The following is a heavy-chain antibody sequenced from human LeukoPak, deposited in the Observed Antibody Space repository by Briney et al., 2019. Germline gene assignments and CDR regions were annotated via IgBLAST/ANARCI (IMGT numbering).Heavy chain of an antibody. D-gene: IGHD5-24*01. J-gene: IGHJ6*03. CDR1: GGSISSSSYY. V-gene: IGHV4-39*07. Sequence: SETLSLTCTVSGGSISSSSYYWGWIRQPPGKGLEWIGEINHSGSTNYNPSLKSRVTISVDTSKNQFSLKLSSVTAADTAVYYCARRASGRWLHYYYMDVWGKGTTVTVSS. CDR3: ARRASGRWLHYYYMDV. CDR2: INHSGST.